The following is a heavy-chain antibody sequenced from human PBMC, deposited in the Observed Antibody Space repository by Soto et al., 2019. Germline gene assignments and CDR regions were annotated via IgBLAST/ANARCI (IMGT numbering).Heavy chain of an antibody. V-gene: IGHV3-21*01. CDR2: ISSSSSYI. Sequence: LRLSCAASGFTFSSYSMNWVRQAPGKGLEWVSSISSSSSYIYYADSVEGRFTISRDNAKNSLYLQMNSLRAEDTAVYYCARDLVGGVYFDYWGQGTLVTVSS. D-gene: IGHD1-26*01. J-gene: IGHJ4*02. CDR1: GFTFSSYS. CDR3: ARDLVGGVYFDY.